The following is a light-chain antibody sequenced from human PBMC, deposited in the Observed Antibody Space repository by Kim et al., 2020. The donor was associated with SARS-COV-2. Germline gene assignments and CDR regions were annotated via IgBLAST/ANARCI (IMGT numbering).Light chain of an antibody. J-gene: IGKJ1*01. CDR1: QSVSDS. CDR2: KAS. CDR3: QQYNSYPKT. Sequence: ASVGDSVTITCRASQSVSDSLAWYQQRPGKAPKFLIYKASILETGVPSRFTGSGSGTEFTLTITSLQPDDFATYYCQQYNSYPKTFGQGTKVDIK. V-gene: IGKV1-5*03.